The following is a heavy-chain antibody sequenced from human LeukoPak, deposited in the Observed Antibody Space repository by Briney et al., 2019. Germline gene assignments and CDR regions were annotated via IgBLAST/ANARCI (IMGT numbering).Heavy chain of an antibody. CDR1: GFTFSNAW. D-gene: IGHD3-3*01. V-gene: IGHV3-15*01. Sequence: GGSLRLSRAASGFTFSNAWMSWVRQAPGKGLEWVGRIKSKTDGGTTDYAAPVKGRFTISRDDSKNTLYLQMNSLKTEDTAVYYCTTAAFWSGPIDYWGQGTLVTVSS. CDR2: IKSKTDGGTT. J-gene: IGHJ4*02. CDR3: TTAAFWSGPIDY.